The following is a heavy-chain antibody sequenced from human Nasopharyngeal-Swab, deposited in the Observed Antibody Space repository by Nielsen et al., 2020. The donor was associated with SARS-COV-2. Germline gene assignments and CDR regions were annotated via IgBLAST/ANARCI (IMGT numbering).Heavy chain of an antibody. CDR3: ARDSGVAGTKYYYYGMDV. V-gene: IGHV4-30-4*01. CDR2: IYYSGST. D-gene: IGHD6-19*01. J-gene: IGHJ6*02. Sequence: WIRQPPGKGLEWIGYIYYSGSTYYNPSLKSRVTISVDTSKNQFSLKLSSATAADTAVYYCARDSGVAGTKYYYYGMDVWGQGTTVTVSS.